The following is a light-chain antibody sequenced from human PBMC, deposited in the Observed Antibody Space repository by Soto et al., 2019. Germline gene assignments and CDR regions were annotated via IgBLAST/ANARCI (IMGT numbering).Light chain of an antibody. Sequence: DIQMTQSPSTLSASVGDRVTITCRASQSISSWLAWYQQKPGKAPKLLIYKASSLESGVPSRFSGSGSGTEFTLTLRSLQPDDFATYYCQQYNRYSRAFGQGTNVEIK. J-gene: IGKJ1*01. CDR2: KAS. V-gene: IGKV1-5*03. CDR3: QQYNRYSRA. CDR1: QSISSW.